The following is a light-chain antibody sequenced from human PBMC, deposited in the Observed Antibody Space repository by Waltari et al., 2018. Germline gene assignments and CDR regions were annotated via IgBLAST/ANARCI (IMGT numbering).Light chain of an antibody. CDR2: EVN. J-gene: IGLJ2*01. CDR3: CSYAGTYTVI. CDR1: SSDVGGYDF. Sequence: QSALTQPRSVSGSPKQSVTISCTGTSSDVGGYDFVSWYQQHPDKAPKLIIYEVNKRPSGVPDRFSGSKSGNTASLTISGLQAEDESDYYCCSYAGTYTVIFGGGTKLTVL. V-gene: IGLV2-11*01.